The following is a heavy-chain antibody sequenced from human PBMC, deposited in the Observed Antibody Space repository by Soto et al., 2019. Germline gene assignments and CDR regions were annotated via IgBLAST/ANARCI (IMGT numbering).Heavy chain of an antibody. Sequence: QPGGSLRLSCAASGFTFSSYAMSWVRQAPGKGLEWVSAISGSGGSTYYADSVKGRFTISRDNSKNTLYLQMNSLRAEDTAVYYCAKAVVGFPISLAAAHSGSYYYYGMDVWGQGTTVTVSS. CDR3: AKAVVGFPISLAAAHSGSYYYYGMDV. J-gene: IGHJ6*02. CDR1: GFTFSSYA. D-gene: IGHD6-13*01. CDR2: ISGSGGST. V-gene: IGHV3-23*01.